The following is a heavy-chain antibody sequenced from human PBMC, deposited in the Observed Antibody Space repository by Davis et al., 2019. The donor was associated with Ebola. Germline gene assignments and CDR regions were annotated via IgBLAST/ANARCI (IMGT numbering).Heavy chain of an antibody. CDR3: VKRLDSYFEC. D-gene: IGHD3-16*01. Sequence: GESLKISCAASGFTFSSNTMSWVRQAPGKGLEWVSTITGSCSTIYYADSVRGRFTISRDHPKNTLYLHMNSLRADDAAVYYCVKRLDSYFECWGQGTLVTVSS. CDR1: GFTFSSNT. J-gene: IGHJ4*02. CDR2: ITGSCSTI. V-gene: IGHV3-23*01.